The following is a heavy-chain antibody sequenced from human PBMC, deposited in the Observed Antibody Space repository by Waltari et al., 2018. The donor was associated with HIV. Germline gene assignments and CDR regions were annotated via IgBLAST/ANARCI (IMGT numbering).Heavy chain of an antibody. J-gene: IGHJ4*02. CDR1: VFTFSSYA. Sequence: EVQLLVSGGGLVQPGGSLRLSCAASVFTFSSYAMGWVRQAPGKGLEWVSSISDSGDNRYYADSVKGRFTVSRDNSKNTLYLQVNNLRAEDTAVYYCSLGKIFDYWGQGTLVTVSS. V-gene: IGHV3-23*01. CDR2: ISDSGDNR. CDR3: SLGKIFDY. D-gene: IGHD1-26*01.